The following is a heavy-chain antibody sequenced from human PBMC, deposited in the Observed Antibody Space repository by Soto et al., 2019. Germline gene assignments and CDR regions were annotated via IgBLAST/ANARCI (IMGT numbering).Heavy chain of an antibody. Sequence: SETLSLTCTVSGGSISSYYWSWIRQPPGKGLEWIGYIYYSGSTNYNTSLKSRVTISVDTSKNQFSLKLSSVTAADTAVYYCARGRQSPRGYGMDVWGQGTTVTVSS. CDR1: GGSISSYY. CDR3: ARGRQSPRGYGMDV. D-gene: IGHD4-4*01. V-gene: IGHV4-59*01. J-gene: IGHJ6*02. CDR2: IYYSGST.